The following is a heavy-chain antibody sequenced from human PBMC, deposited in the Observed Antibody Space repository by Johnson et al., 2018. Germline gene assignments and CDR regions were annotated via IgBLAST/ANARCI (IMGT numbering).Heavy chain of an antibody. CDR3: ARVDNPQEAFDI. V-gene: IGHV3-33*01. D-gene: IGHD5-12*01. J-gene: IGHJ3*02. CDR2: IWYAGRNK. CDR1: GFTFSSSD. Sequence: QVQLVQSGGGVVQPGRSLRLPCAASGFTFSSSDMHWVRQAPGKGLEWVAVIWYAGRNKYYADSVKGRFTISRDNSKDTLYLQMNSLRAEDTAVYYCARVDNPQEAFDIWGQGTMGTVSS.